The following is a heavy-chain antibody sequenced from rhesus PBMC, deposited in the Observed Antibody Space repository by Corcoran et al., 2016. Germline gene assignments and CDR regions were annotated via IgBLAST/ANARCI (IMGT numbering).Heavy chain of an antibody. Sequence: QVTLQESGPALVKPTQTLTLTCTFSGFSINTAGTGVGWIRQPPGKALEWLASICWSDSKYYNTTLKSRLSIAKYTSKNQLVLRRTNTDPVDTAAHYCARDLGVGTFDHGGQGVLVTVSA. V-gene: IGHV2-95*01. CDR2: ICWSDSK. D-gene: IGHD3-16*01. CDR1: GFSINTAGTG. J-gene: IGHJ4*01. CDR3: ARDLGVGTFDH.